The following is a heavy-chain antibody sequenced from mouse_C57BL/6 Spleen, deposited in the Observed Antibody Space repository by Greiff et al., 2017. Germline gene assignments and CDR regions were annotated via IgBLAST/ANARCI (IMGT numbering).Heavy chain of an antibody. V-gene: IGHV5-17*01. CDR1: GFTFSDSG. CDR3: ERRSNHYFDY. D-gene: IGHD2-5*01. CDR2: ISSGSSTI. Sequence: EVQLMESGGGLVKPGGSLKLSCAASGFTFSDSGMHWFRQAPEKGLEWVAYISSGSSTIYYADTVKGRFTLSRENAKTTLFLQRTRLRSEDTGMYYGERRSNHYFDYRGQGNTRTASS. J-gene: IGHJ2*01.